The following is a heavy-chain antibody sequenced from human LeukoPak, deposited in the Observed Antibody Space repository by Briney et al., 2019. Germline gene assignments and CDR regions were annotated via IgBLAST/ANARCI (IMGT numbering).Heavy chain of an antibody. CDR1: GFTFSDYY. J-gene: IGHJ4*02. CDR2: ISGSSSYI. D-gene: IGHD6-19*01. Sequence: GGSLRLSCAASGFTFSDYYMSWIRQAPGKGLEWVSSISGSSSYIYYADSVKGRFTISRDNAKNSLYLQVNSLRAEDTAVYFCARGISNVAGRENFDNWGQGTLVTVSS. V-gene: IGHV3-11*06. CDR3: ARGISNVAGRENFDN.